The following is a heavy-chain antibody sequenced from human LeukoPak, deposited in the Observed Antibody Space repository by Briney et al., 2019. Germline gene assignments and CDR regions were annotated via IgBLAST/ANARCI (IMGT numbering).Heavy chain of an antibody. CDR3: ARSPKAYQNGYYFDY. V-gene: IGHV3-23*01. CDR2: ISGSGGGT. D-gene: IGHD2-8*01. J-gene: IGHJ4*02. Sequence: GGSLRLSCAASGFTFNSYAMSWVRQAPEKGLEWVATISGSGGGTYYADSVKGRFTISRDDSKNTLYLQMNSLRAEDTAVYYCARSPKAYQNGYYFDYWGQGTLVTVSS. CDR1: GFTFNSYA.